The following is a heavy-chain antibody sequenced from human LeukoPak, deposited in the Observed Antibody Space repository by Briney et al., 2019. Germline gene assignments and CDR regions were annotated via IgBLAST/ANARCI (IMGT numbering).Heavy chain of an antibody. Sequence: ASVKVSCKASGGTFSSYAISWVRRAPGQGLEWMGIINPSGGSASYAQKFQGRVTITRNTSISTAYMELSSLRSEDTAVYYCARAPLVWSGSYFAPYNWFDPWGQGTLVTVSS. V-gene: IGHV1-8*03. CDR1: GGTFSSYA. D-gene: IGHD1-26*01. CDR2: INPSGGSA. J-gene: IGHJ5*02. CDR3: ARAPLVWSGSYFAPYNWFDP.